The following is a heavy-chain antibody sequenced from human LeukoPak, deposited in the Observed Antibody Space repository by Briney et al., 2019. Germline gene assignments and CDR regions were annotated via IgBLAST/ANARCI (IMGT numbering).Heavy chain of an antibody. V-gene: IGHV4-59*01. CDR2: IYYSGST. CDR3: ASLSNGAFDY. Sequence: SETLSLTCTVSGGSISIYYWSWIRQPPGKGLEWIGYIYYSGSTNYNPSLKSRVTISVDTSKNQFSLKLSSVTAADTAVYYCASLSNGAFDYWGQGTLVTVSS. D-gene: IGHD1-26*01. J-gene: IGHJ4*02. CDR1: GGSISIYY.